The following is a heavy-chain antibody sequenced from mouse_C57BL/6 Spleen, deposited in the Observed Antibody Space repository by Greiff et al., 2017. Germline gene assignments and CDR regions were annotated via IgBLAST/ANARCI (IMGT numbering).Heavy chain of an antibody. V-gene: IGHV1-7*01. CDR1: GYTFTSYW. J-gene: IGHJ2*01. CDR3: ARYEGWLYYFDG. Sequence: QVQLQESGAELAKPGASVKLSCKASGYTFTSYWMHWVKQRPGQGLEWIGYIYPSSGYTKYNQKFKSKATMTADKSSSTAYMQLSSLTYEGSAVYCCARYEGWLYYFDGWGQGTTLTVST. D-gene: IGHD3-3*01. CDR2: IYPSSGYT.